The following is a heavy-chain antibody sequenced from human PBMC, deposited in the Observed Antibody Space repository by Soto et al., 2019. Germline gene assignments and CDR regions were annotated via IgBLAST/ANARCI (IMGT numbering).Heavy chain of an antibody. Sequence: QMQLVQSGAEVKKLGSSVKVSCKASGGTLSSFINYPINWVRQAPGQGLEWMGGIVPNVGTVNYAQKFQGRVTITADKSTGTAYVEVGSLRSEDTALYYGARRDTSGFLRYFDNWGQGTLVTVSS. CDR1: GGTLSSFINYP. D-gene: IGHD3-3*01. CDR2: IVPNVGTV. CDR3: ARRDTSGFLRYFDN. V-gene: IGHV1-69*06. J-gene: IGHJ4*02.